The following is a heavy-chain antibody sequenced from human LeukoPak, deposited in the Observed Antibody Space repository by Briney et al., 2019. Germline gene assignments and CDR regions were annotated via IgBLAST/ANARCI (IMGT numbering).Heavy chain of an antibody. V-gene: IGHV3-64*01. Sequence: GGSLRLSCAASGFTFSSYAMPWVRQAPGKGLEYVSAISSNGGSTYYANSVKGRFTISRDNSKNTLYLQMGSLRAEDMAVYYCARGSGAGRNYFDYWGQGTLVTVSS. D-gene: IGHD4-17*01. CDR1: GFTFSSYA. CDR2: ISSNGGST. CDR3: ARGSGAGRNYFDY. J-gene: IGHJ4*02.